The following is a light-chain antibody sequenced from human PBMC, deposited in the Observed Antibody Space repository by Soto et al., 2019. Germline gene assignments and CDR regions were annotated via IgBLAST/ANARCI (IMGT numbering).Light chain of an antibody. Sequence: QSALTQPPSASGSPGQSVTISCTGTSSDVGGYNYVSWYQPHPGKAPKLMIYEVSKRPSVVPDRFSGSKSGNTASLTVSGLQAEDEADYYCSSYAGSTHVVFGGGTKLTVL. CDR2: EVS. J-gene: IGLJ2*01. CDR1: SSDVGGYNY. CDR3: SSYAGSTHVV. V-gene: IGLV2-8*01.